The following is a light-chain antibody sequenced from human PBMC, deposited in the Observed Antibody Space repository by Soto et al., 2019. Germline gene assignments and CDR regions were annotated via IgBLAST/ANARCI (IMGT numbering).Light chain of an antibody. CDR1: SANIGAGYD. CDR2: GNN. CDR3: QSYDSTLSGLYV. Sequence: QSVLTQPPSMSGAPGQRVTISCTGTSANIGAGYDVHWYQQLPGMAPKLLIYGNNKRPSGVPDRFSGSKSGTSASLAITGLQAEDEADYYCQSYDSTLSGLYVLGTGTNVTVL. V-gene: IGLV1-40*01. J-gene: IGLJ1*01.